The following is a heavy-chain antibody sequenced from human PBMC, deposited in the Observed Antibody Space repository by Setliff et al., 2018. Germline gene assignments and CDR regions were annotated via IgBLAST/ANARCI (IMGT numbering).Heavy chain of an antibody. J-gene: IGHJ4*02. V-gene: IGHV4-59*08. CDR1: GGSISSYY. Sequence: SETLSLTCTVSGGSISSYYWSWIRQPPGKGLEWIGHIYYSGSTNYNPSLKSRVTISVDTSKNQFSLKLSSVTAADTAVYYCARGQATSSRSSLVYWGQGILVTVS. CDR3: ARGQATSSRSSLVY. D-gene: IGHD6-6*01. CDR2: IYYSGST.